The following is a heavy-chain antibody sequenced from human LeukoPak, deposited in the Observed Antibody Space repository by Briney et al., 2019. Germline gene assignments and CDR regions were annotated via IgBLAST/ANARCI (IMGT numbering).Heavy chain of an antibody. CDR3: ARRHLSSLFDI. CDR1: GFTFSNYA. CDR2: ISYDGTNK. D-gene: IGHD6-6*01. J-gene: IGHJ3*02. Sequence: PGGSLRLSCAASGFTFSNYAMHWVRQTPGKGLEWVAVISYDGTNKYYADSVKGRLTISRDNSKNTLSLQMNSLRTEDTAVYYCARRHLSSLFDIWGQGTMVTVSS. V-gene: IGHV3-30-3*01.